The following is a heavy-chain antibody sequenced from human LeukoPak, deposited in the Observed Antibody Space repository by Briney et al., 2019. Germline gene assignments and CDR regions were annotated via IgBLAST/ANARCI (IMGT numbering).Heavy chain of an antibody. CDR2: INPNSGGT. V-gene: IGHV1-2*04. J-gene: IGHJ6*02. D-gene: IGHD6-6*01. Sequence: EASVKVSCKASGYTFTGYYMHWVRQAPGQGLEWMGWINPNSGGTNYAQKFQGWVTMTRDTSISTAYMELSRLRSDDTAVYYCASEIGKQLVLEGNYGMDVWGQGTTVTVSS. CDR1: GYTFTGYY. CDR3: ASEIGKQLVLEGNYGMDV.